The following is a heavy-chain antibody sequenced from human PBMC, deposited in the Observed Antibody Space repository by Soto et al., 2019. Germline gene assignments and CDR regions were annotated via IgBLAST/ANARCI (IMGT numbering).Heavy chain of an antibody. CDR3: VKQEHGLDGVAFDY. V-gene: IGHV3-64D*06. J-gene: IGHJ4*02. Sequence: PGGSLRLSCSASGFIFSESTIYWVRQVPGKGLEAISAVSTSGRSTYYADSVKDRFTISRDNSKNTLFLQMGSLRPEDTAIYYCVKQEHGLDGVAFDYWVQGTQVTVSS. CDR2: VSTSGRST. D-gene: IGHD2-15*01. CDR1: GFIFSEST.